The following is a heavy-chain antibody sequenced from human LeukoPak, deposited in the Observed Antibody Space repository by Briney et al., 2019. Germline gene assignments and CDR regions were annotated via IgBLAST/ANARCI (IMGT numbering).Heavy chain of an antibody. V-gene: IGHV3-53*01. CDR1: GFTVSSNY. Sequence: PGGSLRLSCAASGFTVSSNYMSWVRQAPGKGLEWVSVIYSGGSTYYADSVKGRFTVSRDNSKNTLYLQMNSLRAEDTAVYYCARGIVGAGSYYYYMDVWGKGTTVTVSS. D-gene: IGHD1-26*01. CDR2: IYSGGST. J-gene: IGHJ6*03. CDR3: ARGIVGAGSYYYYMDV.